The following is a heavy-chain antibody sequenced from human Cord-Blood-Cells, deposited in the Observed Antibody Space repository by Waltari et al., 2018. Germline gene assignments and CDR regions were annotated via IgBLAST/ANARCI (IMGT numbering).Heavy chain of an antibody. CDR2: IYSGGST. J-gene: IGHJ3*02. CDR3: ARGCYDSSGYYCAFDI. V-gene: IGHV3-53*01. Sequence: EVQLVESGGGLIQPGGSLRLSCAASGFTVSSNYMSWVAQAPGKGLEWVSVIYSGGSTYYADSVKGRFTISRDNSKNTLYLQMNSLRAEDTAVYYCARGCYDSSGYYCAFDIWGQGTMVTVSS. D-gene: IGHD3-22*01. CDR1: GFTVSSNY.